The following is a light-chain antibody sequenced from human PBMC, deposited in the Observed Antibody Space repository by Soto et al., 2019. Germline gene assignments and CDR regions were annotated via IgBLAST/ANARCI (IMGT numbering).Light chain of an antibody. Sequence: DIQVTQHPSSLSASVGDRVTITCRASQGIKNYLAWYQQKPGETPKLLIYAASTLESGIPLRFSGSGSGTDFTLTINNLQPEDVATYYCQRYYNAPFTFGGGTKVEIK. V-gene: IGKV1-27*01. J-gene: IGKJ4*01. CDR3: QRYYNAPFT. CDR2: AAS. CDR1: QGIKNY.